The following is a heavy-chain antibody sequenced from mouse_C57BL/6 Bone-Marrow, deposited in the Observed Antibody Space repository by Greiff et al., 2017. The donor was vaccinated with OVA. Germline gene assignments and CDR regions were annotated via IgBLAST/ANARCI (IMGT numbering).Heavy chain of an antibody. V-gene: IGHV14-4*01. CDR3: TADTTVVATEEFDY. D-gene: IGHD1-1*01. J-gene: IGHJ2*01. CDR1: GFNIKDDY. CDR2: IDPENGDT. Sequence: VQLQQSGAELVRPGASVKLSCTASGFNIKDDYMHWVKQRPEQGLEWIGWIDPENGDTEYASKFQGKATITADPSSNTAYLQLSSLTSEDTAVYYCTADTTVVATEEFDYWGQGTTLTVSS.